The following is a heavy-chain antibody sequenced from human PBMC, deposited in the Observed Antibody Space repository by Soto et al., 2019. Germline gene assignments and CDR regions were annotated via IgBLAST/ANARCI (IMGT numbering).Heavy chain of an antibody. CDR1: GFTFSSYD. V-gene: IGHV3-13*04. CDR2: IGVAGDT. J-gene: IGHJ3*02. CDR3: ARDRGYCTSTNCEQAFDI. D-gene: IGHD2-2*01. Sequence: EVQLVESGGGLVQPGGSLRLSCAASGFTFSSYDMYWVRQGAGKGLECVSSIGVAGDTYYAGPVKGRFTISRENAKNSLYLQMTSLTAGDTAVYYCARDRGYCTSTNCEQAFDIWGQGTMVTVSS.